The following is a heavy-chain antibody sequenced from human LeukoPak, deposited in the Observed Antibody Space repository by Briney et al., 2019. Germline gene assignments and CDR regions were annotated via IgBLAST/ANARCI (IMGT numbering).Heavy chain of an antibody. J-gene: IGHJ4*02. CDR3: ASDDYGGNGYYFDY. CDR2: IYYSGST. V-gene: IGHV4-61*01. CDR1: GGSVSSGSYY. Sequence: SETLSLTCTVSGGSVSSGSYYWSWIRQPPGKGLEWIGYIYYSGSTNYIPSLKSRVTISVDTSKNQFSLKLSSVTAADTAVYYCASDDYGGNGYYFDYWGQGTLVTVSS. D-gene: IGHD4-23*01.